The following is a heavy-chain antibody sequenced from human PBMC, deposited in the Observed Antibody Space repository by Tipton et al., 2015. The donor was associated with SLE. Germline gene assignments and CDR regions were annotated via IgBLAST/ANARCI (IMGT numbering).Heavy chain of an antibody. CDR3: ARDLDDAYPDY. V-gene: IGHV3-11*04. Sequence: SLRLSCAASGFTFSDYYMNWIRQTPGKGLEWVSYISSSGSTIYYADSVKGRFTISRDNAKNSLYLQMNSLRAEDTAVYHCARDLDDAYPDYWGQGTLVIVSS. J-gene: IGHJ4*02. CDR1: GFTFSDYY. D-gene: IGHD1-1*01. CDR2: ISSSGSTI.